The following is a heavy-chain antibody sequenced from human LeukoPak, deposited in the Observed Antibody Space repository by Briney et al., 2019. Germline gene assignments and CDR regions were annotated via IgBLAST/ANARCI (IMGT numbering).Heavy chain of an antibody. V-gene: IGHV4-30-4*01. CDR2: IYYSGST. CDR3: ARVGITMRYYYYGMDV. CDR1: GGSISSGDYY. D-gene: IGHD3-10*01. Sequence: SETLSLTCTVSGGSISSGDYYWSWIRQPPGTGLEWIGYIYYSGSTYYNPSLKSRVTISVDTSKNQFSLKLSSVTAADTAVYYCARVGITMRYYYYGMDVWGQGTTVTVSS. J-gene: IGHJ6*02.